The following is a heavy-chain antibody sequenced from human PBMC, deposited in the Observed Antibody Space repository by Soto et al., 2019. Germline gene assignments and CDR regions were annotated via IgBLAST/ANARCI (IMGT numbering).Heavy chain of an antibody. CDR3: ARESGWYVDNYYGMDV. J-gene: IGHJ6*02. CDR1: GFTFSSYS. V-gene: IGHV3-48*02. D-gene: IGHD6-19*01. CDR2: ISSSSSTI. Sequence: GGSLRLSCAASGFTFSSYSMNWVRQAPGKGLEWVSYISSSSSTIYYADSVKGRFTISRDNAKNSLYLQMNSLRDEDTAVYYCARESGWYVDNYYGMDVWGQGTTVTVSS.